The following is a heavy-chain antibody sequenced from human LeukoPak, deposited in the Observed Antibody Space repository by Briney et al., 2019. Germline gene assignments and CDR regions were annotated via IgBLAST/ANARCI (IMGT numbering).Heavy chain of an antibody. Sequence: GEPLKISCKGSGYSFTSYWIGWVRQMPGKGLEWMGIIYPGDSDTRYSPSFQGQVTISADKSISTAYLQWSSLKASDTAMYYCARQAGYCSSTSCYVGYYFDYWGQGTLVTVSS. CDR2: IYPGDSDT. D-gene: IGHD2-2*01. V-gene: IGHV5-51*01. CDR3: ARQAGYCSSTSCYVGYYFDY. J-gene: IGHJ4*02. CDR1: GYSFTSYW.